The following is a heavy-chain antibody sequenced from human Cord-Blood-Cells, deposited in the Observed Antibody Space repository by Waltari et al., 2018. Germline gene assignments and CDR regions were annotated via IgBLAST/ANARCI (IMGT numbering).Heavy chain of an antibody. CDR2: IYYSRST. J-gene: IGHJ4*02. V-gene: IGHV4-39*01. CDR3: ASSIQGGTDY. D-gene: IGHD3-16*01. Sequence: QLQLQESGPGLVTPSETLSLTCTVSGGSISSSSYYWGWIRQPPGKGLEWIGSIYYSRSTYYNPSLKSRVTISVDTSKNQFSLKLSSVTAADTAVYYCASSIQGGTDYWGQGTLVTVSS. CDR1: GGSISSSSYY.